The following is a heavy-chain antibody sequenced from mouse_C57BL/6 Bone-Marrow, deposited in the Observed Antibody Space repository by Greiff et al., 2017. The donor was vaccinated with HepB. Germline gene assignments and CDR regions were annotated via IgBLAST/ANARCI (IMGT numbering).Heavy chain of an antibody. CDR3: AKRAFITTVVATPGYAMDY. J-gene: IGHJ4*01. CDR1: GFSLTSYG. D-gene: IGHD1-1*01. Sequence: VKLMESGPGLVQPSQSLSITCTVSGFSLTSYGVHWVRQSPGKVLEWLGVIWRGGSTDYNAAFMSRLSITKDNSKSQVFFKMNSLQADDTAIYYCAKRAFITTVVATPGYAMDYWGQGTSVTVSS. CDR2: IWRGGST. V-gene: IGHV2-5*01.